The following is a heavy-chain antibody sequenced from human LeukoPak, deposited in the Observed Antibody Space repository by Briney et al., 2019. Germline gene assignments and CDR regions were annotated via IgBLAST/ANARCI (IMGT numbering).Heavy chain of an antibody. CDR3: ARGDCSSTSCQVDP. D-gene: IGHD2-2*01. V-gene: IGHV4-30-4*01. J-gene: IGHJ5*02. Sequence: SETLSLTCTVSGGSISSGDYYWSWIRQPPGKGLEWIGYIYYSGSTYYNPSLKSRVTISVDRSKNQFSLKLSSVTAADTAVYYCARGDCSSTSCQVDPWGQGTLVTVSS. CDR1: GGSISSGDYY. CDR2: IYYSGST.